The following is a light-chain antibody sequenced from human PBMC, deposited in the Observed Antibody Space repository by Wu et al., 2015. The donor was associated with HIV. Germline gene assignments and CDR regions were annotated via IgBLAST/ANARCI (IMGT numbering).Light chain of an antibody. V-gene: IGKV3-11*01. CDR3: QQRGNWPLT. CDR2: DAS. CDR1: QSLTTN. J-gene: IGKJ5*01. Sequence: EIMMTQSPVTLSVSPGERVTLSCRASQSLTTNLAWYQQKPGQAPRLLIYDASIRATGIPGRFSGSGSGTDFTLTISSLEPEDFAIYYCQQRGNWPLTFGQGTRLEIK.